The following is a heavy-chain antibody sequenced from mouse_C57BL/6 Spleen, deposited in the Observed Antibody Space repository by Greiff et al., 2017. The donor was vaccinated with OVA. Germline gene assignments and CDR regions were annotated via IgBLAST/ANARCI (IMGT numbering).Heavy chain of an antibody. J-gene: IGHJ4*01. CDR2: IDPNSGGT. CDR1: GYTFTSYW. V-gene: IGHV1-72*01. Sequence: QVQLKQPGAELVKPGASVKLSCKASGYTFTSYWMHWVKQRPGRGLEWIGRIDPNSGGTKYNEKFKSKATLTVDKPSSTAYMQLSSLTSEDSAVYYCARGGIYDGTGAMDYWGQGTSVTVSS. CDR3: ARGGIYDGTGAMDY. D-gene: IGHD2-3*01.